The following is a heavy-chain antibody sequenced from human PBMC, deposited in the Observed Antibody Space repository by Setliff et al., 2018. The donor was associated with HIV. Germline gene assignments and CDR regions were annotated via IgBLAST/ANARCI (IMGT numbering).Heavy chain of an antibody. CDR3: ARLGRPYSGQGWFDP. Sequence: PSETLSLTCSVSGDSIFTSTYYWGWIRQPPGKRLEWIGSIYYSGNTYYNPSLKSRVTISVDTSKNQFFLNLGSVTATDSAVYYCARLGRPYSGQGWFDPWGQGTLVTVSS. CDR1: GDSIFTSTYY. D-gene: IGHD5-12*01. J-gene: IGHJ5*02. V-gene: IGHV4-39*01. CDR2: IYYSGNT.